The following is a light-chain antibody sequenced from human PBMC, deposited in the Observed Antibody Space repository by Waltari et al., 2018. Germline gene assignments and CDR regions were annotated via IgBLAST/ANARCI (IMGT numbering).Light chain of an antibody. CDR1: HSVSRS. Sequence: SCRASHSVSRSLAWYQPKPGQAPKLLIYCASTRATGIPDRFTGSGSGTDFSLTISSLEPEDFAIYFCQHYVRLPATFGQGTKVEIK. CDR3: QHYVRLPAT. CDR2: CAS. J-gene: IGKJ1*01. V-gene: IGKV3-20*01.